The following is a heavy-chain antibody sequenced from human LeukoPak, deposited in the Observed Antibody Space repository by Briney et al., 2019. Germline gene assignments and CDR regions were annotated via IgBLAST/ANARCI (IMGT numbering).Heavy chain of an antibody. J-gene: IGHJ4*02. CDR3: ARENYYDSSGYVDY. V-gene: IGHV3-53*01. D-gene: IGHD3-22*01. CDR2: IYSGGST. Sequence: PGRSLRLSCAASGFTVSSNYMSWVRQAPGKGLEWVSVIYSGGSTYYADSVKGRFTISRDNSKNTLYLQMNSLRAEDTAVYYCARENYYDSSGYVDYWGQGTLVTVSS. CDR1: GFTVSSNY.